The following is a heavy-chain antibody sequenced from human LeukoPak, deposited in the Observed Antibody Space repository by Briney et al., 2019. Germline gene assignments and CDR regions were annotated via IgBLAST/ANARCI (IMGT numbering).Heavy chain of an antibody. V-gene: IGHV4-61*01. D-gene: IGHD3-22*01. CDR2: IQYSGST. CDR1: GDSVSGISFY. Sequence: SETLSLTCTVSGDSVSGISFYWSWIRQHPGKGLQYIGYIQYSGSTNYNPSLKSRVTISVDTSKNQFSLKLSSVTAADTAVYYCARYCDRSGYRSTPHCDYWGQGTLVTVSS. CDR3: ARYCDRSGYRSTPHCDY. J-gene: IGHJ4*02.